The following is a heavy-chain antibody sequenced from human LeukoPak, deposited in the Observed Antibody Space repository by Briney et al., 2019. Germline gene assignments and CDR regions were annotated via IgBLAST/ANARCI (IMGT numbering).Heavy chain of an antibody. CDR2: IKEDGSEK. Sequence: GGSLRLSCAASGFTFSTYWMTWLRQAPGKGPEWVAHIKEDGSEKYYVDSVKGRFTISRDNANNSLYLQMNSLRAEDSAVYYCATWSSGWEFDNWGQGTLVSVSS. V-gene: IGHV3-7*05. CDR3: ATWSSGWEFDN. D-gene: IGHD6-19*01. CDR1: GFTFSTYW. J-gene: IGHJ4*02.